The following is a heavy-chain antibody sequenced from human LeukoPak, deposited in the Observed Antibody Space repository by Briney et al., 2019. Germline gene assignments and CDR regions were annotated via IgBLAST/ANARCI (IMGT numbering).Heavy chain of an antibody. CDR3: ARDVQLWYNWFDP. Sequence: PSETLSLTCTVSGGSISSYYWSWIREPPGKGLGWIGYIYYSGSTNYNPYLKSRVTISVDTSNSQFSLKLSSVTAADTAGYYCARDVQLWYNWFDPWSQGTLVTVSS. D-gene: IGHD5-18*01. J-gene: IGHJ5*02. V-gene: IGHV4-59*01. CDR2: IYYSGST. CDR1: GGSISSYY.